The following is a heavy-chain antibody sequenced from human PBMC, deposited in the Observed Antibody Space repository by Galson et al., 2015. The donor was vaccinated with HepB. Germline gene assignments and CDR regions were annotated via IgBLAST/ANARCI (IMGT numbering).Heavy chain of an antibody. CDR2: INPNSGGT. V-gene: IGHV1-2*02. J-gene: IGHJ5*02. Sequence: SVKVSCKASGYTFTGYYMHWVRQAPGQGLEWMGWINPNSGGTTYAQKFQGRVSMTRDTSISTAYMELTRLRSDDTAVYYCAKDAAGIRVANNWFHPWGQGTQVTVSS. D-gene: IGHD6-19*01. CDR1: GYTFTGYY. CDR3: AKDAAGIRVANNWFHP.